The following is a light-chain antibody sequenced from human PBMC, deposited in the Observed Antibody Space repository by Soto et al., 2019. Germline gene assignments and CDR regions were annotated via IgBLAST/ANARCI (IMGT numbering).Light chain of an antibody. CDR2: GAS. V-gene: IGKV3-20*01. J-gene: IGKJ1*01. CDR1: QSVSSSY. CDR3: QQYGSL. Sequence: EIVLTQSPGTLSLSPGERATLSCRASQSVSSSYLAWYQQKPGQATRLLIYGASSRATGIPDRFSGSGSGTDFTLTISRLEPEDFAVYYCQQYGSLFGQGTKVEIK.